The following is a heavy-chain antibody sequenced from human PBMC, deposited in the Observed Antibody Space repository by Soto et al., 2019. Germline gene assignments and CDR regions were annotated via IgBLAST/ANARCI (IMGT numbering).Heavy chain of an antibody. CDR3: ARAWSRDYYGMDV. V-gene: IGHV4-31*03. D-gene: IGHD2-8*01. Sequence: SEILSLTCTVSCGSISSGGYYWSLIRQHPGKGLEWIGYIYYSGSTYYNPSLKSRVTISVDTSKNQFSLKLNSVTAADTAVYYCARAWSRDYYGMDVWGQGTTVTVSS. CDR2: IYYSGST. J-gene: IGHJ6*02. CDR1: CGSISSGGYY.